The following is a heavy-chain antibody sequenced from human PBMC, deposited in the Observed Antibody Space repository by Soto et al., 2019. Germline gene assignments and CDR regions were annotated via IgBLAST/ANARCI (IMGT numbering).Heavy chain of an antibody. CDR2: IYYSGST. CDR1: GGSISSGGYY. D-gene: IGHD3-10*01. Sequence: SETLSLTCTVSGGSISSGGYYWSWIRQHPGKGLEWIGYIYYSGSTYYNPSLKSRVTISVDTSKNQFSLKLSSVTAADTAVYYCARAKGPDYYGSGSYYNEQFDYWGQGTLVTVSS. J-gene: IGHJ4*02. CDR3: ARAKGPDYYGSGSYYNEQFDY. V-gene: IGHV4-31*03.